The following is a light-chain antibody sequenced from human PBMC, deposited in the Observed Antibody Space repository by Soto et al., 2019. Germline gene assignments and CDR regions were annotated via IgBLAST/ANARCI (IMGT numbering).Light chain of an antibody. J-gene: IGLJ1*01. CDR1: SSDVRSYNL. CDR2: EVS. CDR3: CSYATSSYV. V-gene: IGLV2-23*02. Sequence: QSALPQPASVSGSPGQSITISCTETSSDVRSYNLVSWYQQHPGKAPKLIIFEVSKRPSGVSDRFSGSKSGNTASLTISGLQAEDEADFYCCSYATSSYVLGTGTKVT.